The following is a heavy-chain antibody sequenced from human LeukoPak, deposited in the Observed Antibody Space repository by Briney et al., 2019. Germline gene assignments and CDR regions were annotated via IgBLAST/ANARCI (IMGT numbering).Heavy chain of an antibody. CDR3: TKNILADY. CDR1: GFTFSSYA. CDR2: ISGSGTST. J-gene: IGHJ4*02. Sequence: GGSLRLSCAASGFTFSSYAMSWVRQAPGEGLEWVSAISGSGTSTYNADSVKGRFTISRDISKNTLYLQMNSLRVEDTAVYYCTKNILADYWGQGTLVTVPS. V-gene: IGHV3-23*01. D-gene: IGHD2/OR15-2a*01.